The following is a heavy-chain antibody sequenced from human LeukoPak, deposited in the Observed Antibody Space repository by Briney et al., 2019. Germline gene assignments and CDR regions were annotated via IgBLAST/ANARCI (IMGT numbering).Heavy chain of an antibody. CDR1: GFTFSSYC. CDR2: ISSSSSYI. J-gene: IGHJ4*02. Sequence: MSGGSLRLSCAASGFTFSSYCMNWVRQAPGKGLEWVSSISSSSSYIYYADSVKGRFTISRDNAKNSLYLQMNSLRAEDTAVYYCARVMVYSYGYFNYGGQGTLVTVSS. CDR3: ARVMVYSYGYFNY. V-gene: IGHV3-21*01. D-gene: IGHD5-18*01.